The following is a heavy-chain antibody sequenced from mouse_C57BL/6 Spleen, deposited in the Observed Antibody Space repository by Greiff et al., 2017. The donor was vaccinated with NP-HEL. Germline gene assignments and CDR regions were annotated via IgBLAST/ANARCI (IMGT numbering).Heavy chain of an antibody. CDR2: IDPSDSYT. CDR1: GYTFTSYW. J-gene: IGHJ3*01. CDR3: ARLAD. Sequence: QVQLQQPGAELVMPGASVKLPCKASGYTFTSYWMHWVKQRPGQGLEWIGEIDPSDSYTNYNQKFKGKSTLTEDKSSSTAYMQLSSLTSEDSAVYYCARLADWGQGTLVTVSA. V-gene: IGHV1-69*01.